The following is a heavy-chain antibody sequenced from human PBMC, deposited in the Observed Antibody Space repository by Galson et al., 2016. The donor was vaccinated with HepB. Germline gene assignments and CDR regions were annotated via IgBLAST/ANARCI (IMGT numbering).Heavy chain of an antibody. Sequence: SVKVSCKASGYTFNTYYIHWVRQAPGQGLEWLRWIIPKSGGTNYAQKFQDRVILASDTSITTAYTELRRLTSDDTAVYYCARADGDEYYFDSWGQGSLVTISS. V-gene: IGHV1-2*02. J-gene: IGHJ4*02. CDR2: IIPKSGGT. CDR3: ARADGDEYYFDS. CDR1: GYTFNTYY. D-gene: IGHD4-17*01.